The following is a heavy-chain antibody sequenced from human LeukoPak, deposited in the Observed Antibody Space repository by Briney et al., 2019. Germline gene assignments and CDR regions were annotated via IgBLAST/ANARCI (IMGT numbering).Heavy chain of an antibody. CDR1: GGSFSGYY. J-gene: IGHJ3*02. D-gene: IGHD6-13*01. CDR2: INHSGST. V-gene: IGHV4-34*01. Sequence: SETLSLTCAVYGGSFSGYYWSWIRQPPGKGLEWIGEINHSGSTNYNPSLKSRVTISVDTSKNQFSLKLSSVTAADTAVYYCARAAYSHDAFDIWGQGTMVTVSS. CDR3: ARAAYSHDAFDI.